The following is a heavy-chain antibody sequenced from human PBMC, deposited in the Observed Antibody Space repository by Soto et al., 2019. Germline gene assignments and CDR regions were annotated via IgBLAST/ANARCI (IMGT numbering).Heavy chain of an antibody. J-gene: IGHJ4*02. CDR2: IYYSGNT. CDR3: ARAAMITVPFDY. Sequence: PSETLSLTCTVSGGSISSDDYYWSWIRQHPGKGLEWVGYIYYSGNTQYNPSLKSRVTISRDTSKNDFSLKLTSVTAADTAVYFCARAAMITVPFDYWGQGALVTVSS. CDR1: GGSISSDDYY. D-gene: IGHD3-22*01. V-gene: IGHV4-30-4*01.